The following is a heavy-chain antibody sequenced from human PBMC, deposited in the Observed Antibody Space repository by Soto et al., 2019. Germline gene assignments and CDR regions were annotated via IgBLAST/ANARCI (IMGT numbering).Heavy chain of an antibody. Sequence: EVQLVEAGGGLVQPGGSLRLTCAASGFTFSRYWMHWVRQAPGQGLVWVSRIETDGSTTDYADSVKGRFTTSRDNAKNTLYLQMTSLRAEDAAVYYCARGVTGNWGNLDYWGQGSLVTVS. CDR1: GFTFSRYW. CDR2: IETDGSTT. CDR3: ARGVTGNWGNLDY. V-gene: IGHV3-74*01. D-gene: IGHD3-16*01. J-gene: IGHJ4*02.